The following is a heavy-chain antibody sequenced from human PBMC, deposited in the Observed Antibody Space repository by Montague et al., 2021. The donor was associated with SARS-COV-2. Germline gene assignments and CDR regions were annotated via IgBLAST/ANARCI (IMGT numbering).Heavy chain of an antibody. D-gene: IGHD3-3*02. V-gene: IGHV4-39*07. CDR1: GGSISSSIYY. CDR3: ATISGKIVLL. Sequence: SETLSLTCNVSGGSISSSIYYWGWIRQPPGKGLDWIGRIYYSGRTYYSPSLKSRVTISVDTPKNQFSLKLSSVTAADTAVYYCATISGKIVLLWGQGTLVTVSS. J-gene: IGHJ4*02. CDR2: IYYSGRT.